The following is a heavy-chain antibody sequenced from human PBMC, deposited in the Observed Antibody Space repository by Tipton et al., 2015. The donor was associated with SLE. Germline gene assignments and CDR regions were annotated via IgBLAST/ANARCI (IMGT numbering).Heavy chain of an antibody. Sequence: TLSLTCAVYGGSFSGYYWSWIRQPPGKGLEWIGEINHSGSTNYNPSLKSRVTISVDTSKNQFSLKLSSVTAADTAVYNCAREPVYYYYYMDVWGKGTTVTVSS. J-gene: IGHJ6*03. CDR2: INHSGST. V-gene: IGHV4-34*01. CDR3: AREPVYYYYYMDV. CDR1: GGSFSGYY.